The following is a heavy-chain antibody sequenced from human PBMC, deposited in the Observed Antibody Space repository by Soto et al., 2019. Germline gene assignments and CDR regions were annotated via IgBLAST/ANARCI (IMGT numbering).Heavy chain of an antibody. Sequence: QVQLVQSGDEVKKPGSSVKVSCKASGATFSDSLINWVRQAPGQGLEWMGGIIPNFGTPNYAQTFQGRVTITADKSTSTAYIEVSSLKSEDTAVYYCARGVYESSGYPNSWLDTWGQGTLVTVSS. J-gene: IGHJ5*02. CDR1: GATFSDSL. CDR2: IIPNFGTP. V-gene: IGHV1-69*06. CDR3: ARGVYESSGYPNSWLDT. D-gene: IGHD3-22*01.